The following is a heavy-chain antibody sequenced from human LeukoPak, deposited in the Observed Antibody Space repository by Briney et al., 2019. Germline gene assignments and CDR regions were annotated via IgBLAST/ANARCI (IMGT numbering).Heavy chain of an antibody. CDR3: ARDNSVRDEAWWFIP. CDR2: ISPSGGST. Sequence: GASVKVSCKAFGYTFTSNYMHWVRQAPGQGPEWMGVISPSGGSTTYAQKFQGRVTLTRDMSTSTDYLELSSLRFEDKDVYYCARDNSVRDEAWWFIPWGQGTLVTVSS. V-gene: IGHV1-46*01. CDR1: GYTFTSNY. D-gene: IGHD5-24*01. J-gene: IGHJ5*02.